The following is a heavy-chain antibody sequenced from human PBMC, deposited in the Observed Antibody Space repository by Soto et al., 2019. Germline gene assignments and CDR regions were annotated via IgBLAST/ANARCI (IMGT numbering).Heavy chain of an antibody. D-gene: IGHD2-15*01. J-gene: IGHJ4*02. V-gene: IGHV4-39*01. CDR1: GISVSTSDYY. CDR3: AGFVVPASRNSDFDY. CDR2: IYYSGST. Sequence: SETLSLTCTVSGISVSTSDYYWGWVRQPPGKGLDWIGNIYYSGSTFYNPSLRSRVTLSVDTSKKQFSLRLNSVTVADTAVYFFAGFVVPASRNSDFDYWGQGTLVTVS.